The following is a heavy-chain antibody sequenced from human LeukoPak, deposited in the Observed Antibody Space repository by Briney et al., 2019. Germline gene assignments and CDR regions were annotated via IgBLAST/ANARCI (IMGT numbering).Heavy chain of an antibody. CDR2: IHHSGSI. CDR3: ARKTIAPIEGNFDY. Sequence: SGTLSLTCAVSGGAISSSNWWSWVRQPPGKGLEWIGEIHHSGSINYNPSLKSRSTISVDKSKNQFSLKLSSVTAADTAVYYCARKTIAPIEGNFDYWGQGRLVTVSS. V-gene: IGHV4-4*02. J-gene: IGHJ4*02. CDR1: GGAISSSNW. D-gene: IGHD2/OR15-2a*01.